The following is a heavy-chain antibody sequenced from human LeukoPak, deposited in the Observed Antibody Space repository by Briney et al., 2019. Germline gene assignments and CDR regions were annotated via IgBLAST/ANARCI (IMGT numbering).Heavy chain of an antibody. D-gene: IGHD3-22*01. CDR1: GGSISSYY. CDR2: IYTSGST. V-gene: IGHV4-4*09. CDR3: ARQPAYYDSSGYPYNWFDP. J-gene: IGHJ5*02. Sequence: SETLSLTCTVSGGSISSYYWSWIRQPPGKGLEWIGYIYTSGSTNYNPSLKSRVTISVDTSKNQFSLKLSSLTAADTAVYYCARQPAYYDSSGYPYNWFDPWGQGTLVTVSS.